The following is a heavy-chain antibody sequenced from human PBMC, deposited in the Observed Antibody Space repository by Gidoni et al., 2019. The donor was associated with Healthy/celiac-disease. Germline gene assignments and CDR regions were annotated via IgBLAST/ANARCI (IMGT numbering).Heavy chain of an antibody. CDR2: ISSSSSTI. J-gene: IGHJ6*02. D-gene: IGHD2-15*01. Sequence: EVQLVESGGGLVQPGGSLRLSCAASGFTFSSSSMTWVRQAPGKGLEWVSYISSSSSTIYYADAVKGRFTISRDNAKNSLYLQMNSLRDEDTAVYYCARGGLSGGSLRGGVWGQGTTVTVSS. V-gene: IGHV3-48*02. CDR3: ARGGLSGGSLRGGV. CDR1: GFTFSSSS.